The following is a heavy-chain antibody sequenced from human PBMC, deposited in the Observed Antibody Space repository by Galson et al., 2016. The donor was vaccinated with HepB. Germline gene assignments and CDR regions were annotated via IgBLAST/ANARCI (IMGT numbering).Heavy chain of an antibody. CDR1: GFTFDDYA. CDR3: AEGGCVGDCYGPLDF. V-gene: IGHV3-43D*04. CDR2: ISWDGSRK. D-gene: IGHD2-21*02. J-gene: IGHJ1*01. Sequence: SLRLSCAASGFTFDDYAMQWVRQTPGRGLEWVALISWDGSRKHYADSVKGRFTISRDNTKNSMNLQLNSLRPEDAALYFCAEGGCVGDCYGPLDFWGQGTLVAVSS.